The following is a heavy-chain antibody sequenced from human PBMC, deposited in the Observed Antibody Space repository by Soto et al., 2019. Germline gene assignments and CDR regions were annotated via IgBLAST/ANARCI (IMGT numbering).Heavy chain of an antibody. CDR2: IYWDDDK. Sequence: QITLKESGPTLVKPTQTLTLTCTFSGFSLSTSGVGVGWIRQPPGKALEWLALIYWDDDKRYSPSLKSRLTITKDTSKNQVVLTMTNMDPVDTATYYCAHSPTLTIFGVVTWFDPWGQGTLVTVSS. CDR1: GFSLSTSGVG. J-gene: IGHJ5*02. D-gene: IGHD3-3*01. V-gene: IGHV2-5*02. CDR3: AHSPTLTIFGVVTWFDP.